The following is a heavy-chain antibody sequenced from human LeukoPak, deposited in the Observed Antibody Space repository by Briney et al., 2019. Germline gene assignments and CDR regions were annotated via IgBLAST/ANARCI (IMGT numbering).Heavy chain of an antibody. CDR3: AEDSGRIDY. J-gene: IGHJ4*02. Sequence: SETLSLTXTVSGGSISSSSYYWGWIRQPPGNGLEWIGSIYYSGSTYYNPSLKSRVTISVDTSKNQFSLKLSSVTAADTAVYYCAEDSGRIDYWGQGTLVTVSS. CDR2: IYYSGST. V-gene: IGHV4-39*01. CDR1: GGSISSSSYY. D-gene: IGHD1-26*01.